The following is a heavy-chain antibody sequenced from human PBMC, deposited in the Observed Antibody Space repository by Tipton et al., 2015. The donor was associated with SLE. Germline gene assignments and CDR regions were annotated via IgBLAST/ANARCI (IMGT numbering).Heavy chain of an antibody. V-gene: IGHV4-39*07. D-gene: IGHD1-26*01. Sequence: TLSLTCTVSGGSISSGGYYWSWIRQHPGKGLEWIGSIYYSGSTYYNPSLKSRVTISVDTSKNQFSLKLSSVTAADTAVCYCAGMSYPREGYFDYWGQGTLVTVSS. CDR2: IYYSGST. CDR3: AGMSYPREGYFDY. CDR1: GGSISSGGYY. J-gene: IGHJ4*02.